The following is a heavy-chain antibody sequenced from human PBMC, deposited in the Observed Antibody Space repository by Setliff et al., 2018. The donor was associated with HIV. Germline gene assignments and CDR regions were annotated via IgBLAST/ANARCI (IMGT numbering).Heavy chain of an antibody. Sequence: SETLSLTCTVSGGSISSGSYYWSWIRQPAGKGLEWIGHIYTSGSTNYNPSLKSRVTISVDTSKNQFSLKLSSVTAADTAVYYCARRPYYFDYWGQGTLVTVSS. CDR1: GGSISSGSYY. CDR3: ARRPYYFDY. J-gene: IGHJ4*02. CDR2: IYTSGST. V-gene: IGHV4-61*09.